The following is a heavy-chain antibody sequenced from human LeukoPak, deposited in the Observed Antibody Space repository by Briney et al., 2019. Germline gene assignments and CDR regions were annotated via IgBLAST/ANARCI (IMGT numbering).Heavy chain of an antibody. CDR2: ISYDGSNK. V-gene: IGHV3-30*03. J-gene: IGHJ3*02. CDR1: GFTFSSYG. CDR3: AREKRGSYAFDI. Sequence: GGSLRLSCAASGFTFSSYGMHWVRQAPGKGLEWVAVISYDGSNKYYADSVKGRFTISRDNSKNTLYLQMNSLRAEDTAVYYCAREKRGSYAFDIWGQGTMVTVPS.